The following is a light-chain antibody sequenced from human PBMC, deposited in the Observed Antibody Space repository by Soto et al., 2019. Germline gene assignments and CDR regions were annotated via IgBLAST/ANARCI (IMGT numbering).Light chain of an antibody. CDR3: QQSYSTPRT. J-gene: IGKJ1*01. CDR1: QSITNY. CDR2: AAS. V-gene: IGKV1-39*01. Sequence: DIQMTQSPSSLYASVGDRVTITCRASQSITNYLDWYQHKPGKAPHLLIYAASSLQSGVPSRFSGSGSGTDFTLTISSLQPEDFATYYCQQSYSTPRTFGQGTKVDIK.